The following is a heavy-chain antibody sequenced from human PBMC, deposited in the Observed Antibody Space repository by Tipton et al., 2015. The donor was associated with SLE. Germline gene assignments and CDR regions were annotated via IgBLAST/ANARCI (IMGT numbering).Heavy chain of an antibody. J-gene: IGHJ4*02. CDR2: IYFIGST. CDR3: ARDILDFVVVNVRYFDY. CDR1: GGSIISGSNY. D-gene: IGHD2-15*01. Sequence: TLSLTCTVSGGSIISGSNYWNWIRQSAGKGLEWIGHIYFIGSTNYNPSLKSRATISLDTSKNQFSLQLSSVTAADTAVYYCARDILDFVVVNVRYFDYWGKGILITVSS. V-gene: IGHV4-61*09.